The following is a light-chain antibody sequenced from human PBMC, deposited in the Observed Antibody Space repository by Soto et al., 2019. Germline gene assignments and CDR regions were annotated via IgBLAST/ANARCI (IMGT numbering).Light chain of an antibody. CDR3: QQYKNRPL. CDR2: GAS. J-gene: IGKJ5*01. V-gene: IGKV3-15*01. Sequence: MMMTQSPATLSVSPGERVNISCRTSHSVNSHVAWYQPKPGQAPSLLLYGASTRATGIPVRFSGSGFGTEFTLTISSLQSEDFAVYYCQQYKNRPLFGQGTRLEIK. CDR1: HSVNSH.